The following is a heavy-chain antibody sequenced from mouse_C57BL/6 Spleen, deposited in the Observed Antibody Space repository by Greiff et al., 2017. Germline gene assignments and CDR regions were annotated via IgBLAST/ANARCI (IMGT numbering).Heavy chain of an antibody. CDR1: GYTFTSYW. CDR3: AIYYSNPYAMDY. D-gene: IGHD2-5*01. Sequence: QVQLQQPGAELVKPGASVTMSCKASGYTFTSYWITWVKQRPGQGLEWIGDIYPGSGSTNYNEKFKSKATLTVDTSSSTAYMQLSSLTSEDSAVYYCAIYYSNPYAMDYWGQGTSVTVSS. V-gene: IGHV1-55*01. J-gene: IGHJ4*01. CDR2: IYPGSGST.